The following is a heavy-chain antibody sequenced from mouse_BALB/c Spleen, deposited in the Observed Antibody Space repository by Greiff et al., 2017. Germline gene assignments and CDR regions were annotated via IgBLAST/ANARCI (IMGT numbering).Heavy chain of an antibody. V-gene: IGHV5-17*02. J-gene: IGHJ2*01. CDR3: ARQDYYGSSYDY. D-gene: IGHD1-1*01. Sequence: EVQLQESGGGLVQPGGSRKLSCAASGFTFSSFGMHWVRQAPEKGLEWVAYISSGSSTIYYADTVKGRFTISRDNPKNTLFLQMTSLRSEDTAMYYCARQDYYGSSYDYWGQGTTLTVSS. CDR1: GFTFSSFG. CDR2: ISSGSSTI.